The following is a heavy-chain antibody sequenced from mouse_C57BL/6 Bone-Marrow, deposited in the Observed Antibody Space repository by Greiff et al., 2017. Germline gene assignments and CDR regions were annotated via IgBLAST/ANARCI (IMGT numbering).Heavy chain of an antibody. J-gene: IGHJ1*03. Sequence: QVQLQQPGTELVKPGASVKLSCKASGYTFTSYWMHWVKQRPGQGLAWIGNITPSNGGTNYNEKFKSKATLTVDKSSSTAYMQLSSLTSEDSAFYYCAKCDYGSSYGYFDVGGTGTTVTVSS. D-gene: IGHD1-1*01. CDR3: AKCDYGSSYGYFDV. V-gene: IGHV1-53*01. CDR1: GYTFTSYW. CDR2: ITPSNGGT.